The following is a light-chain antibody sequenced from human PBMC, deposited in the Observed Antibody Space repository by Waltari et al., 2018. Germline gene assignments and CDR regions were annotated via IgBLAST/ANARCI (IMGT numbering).Light chain of an antibody. V-gene: IGKV1-9*01. Sequence: DIQLTQSPSFLPASVGDRVPITCRASQGTNNYLAWYQQKPGKAPNLLIYGTSTLQSGVPSRFSGSKSGTEFTLTIRNLKPEDFATYYCQQFKSFLFTFGQGTRLDIK. CDR3: QQFKSFLFT. CDR1: QGTNNY. J-gene: IGKJ5*01. CDR2: GTS.